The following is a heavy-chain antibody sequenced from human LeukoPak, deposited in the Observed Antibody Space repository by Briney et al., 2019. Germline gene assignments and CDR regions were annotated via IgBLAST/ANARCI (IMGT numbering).Heavy chain of an antibody. CDR3: ARFFWSGYYYYYYMDV. Sequence: GASVKVSFKASGYTFTSYVISWVRQAPGQGLEWVGWISAYNGNTNYAHKLQGRVTMTTDRYTSTAYLDVGSLRSDDTAVYYCARFFWSGYYYYYYMDVWGKGTTVTVSS. J-gene: IGHJ6*03. CDR2: ISAYNGNT. D-gene: IGHD3-3*01. CDR1: GYTFTSYV. V-gene: IGHV1-18*01.